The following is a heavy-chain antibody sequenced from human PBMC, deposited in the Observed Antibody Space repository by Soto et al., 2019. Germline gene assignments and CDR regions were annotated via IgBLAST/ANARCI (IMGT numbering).Heavy chain of an antibody. D-gene: IGHD3-10*01. Sequence: XGSLRVSCAASGFIFKMYCMHWVRQSPGKGLVWISRIYNDGTYSDYADSVRGRFTISRDNVNDTLYLQMNNLRAEDSGLYYCTRGPRPISTGTGDYWGQGTQVTVS. CDR3: TRGPRPISTGTGDY. V-gene: IGHV3-74*01. CDR1: GFIFKMYC. CDR2: IYNDGTYS. J-gene: IGHJ4*02.